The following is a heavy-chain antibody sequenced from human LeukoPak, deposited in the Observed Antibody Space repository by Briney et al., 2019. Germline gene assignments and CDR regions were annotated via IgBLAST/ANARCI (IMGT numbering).Heavy chain of an antibody. CDR3: AKLFGDVTVFDY. D-gene: IGHD3-3*01. CDR1: GITFSSNW. CDR2: IKGDGSKR. Sequence: GGSLRLSCAVSGITFSSNWMSWVRQAPGKGLEWVATIKGDGSKRYYVDSVAGRFTISRDNAKNSLYLQMDNLRAEDTAIYYCAKLFGDVTVFDYWGQGTPVTVSS. V-gene: IGHV3-7*01. J-gene: IGHJ4*02.